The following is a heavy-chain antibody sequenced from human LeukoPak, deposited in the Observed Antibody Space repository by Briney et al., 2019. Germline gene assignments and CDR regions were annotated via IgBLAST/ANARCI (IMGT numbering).Heavy chain of an antibody. Sequence: GGSLRLSCAASGFTFSSFAMSWVRQAPGKGLEWVSVISGSGDSTYSADSVKGRFTISRDNSKNTLYLQMNSLRAEDTAVYYCAKGGGYSYGYLPYWGQGTLVTVSS. CDR1: GFTFSSFA. J-gene: IGHJ4*02. CDR3: AKGGGYSYGYLPY. D-gene: IGHD5-18*01. V-gene: IGHV3-23*01. CDR2: ISGSGDST.